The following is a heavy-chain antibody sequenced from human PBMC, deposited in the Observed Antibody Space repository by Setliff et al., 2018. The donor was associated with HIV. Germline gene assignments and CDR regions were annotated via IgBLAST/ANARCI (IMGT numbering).Heavy chain of an antibody. V-gene: IGHV3-48*03. D-gene: IGHD3-22*01. Sequence: GESLKISCVASGFALTGYEMNWVRQAPGKGLEWPSYINTSGSKRHYAASVEGRFTVSRDNAKDSLFLQMTSLRVEDTAVYRCARSNPYDYDISGYPPLDYWGLGALVTVSS. CDR1: GFALTGYE. J-gene: IGHJ4*02. CDR2: INTSGSKR. CDR3: ARSNPYDYDISGYPPLDY.